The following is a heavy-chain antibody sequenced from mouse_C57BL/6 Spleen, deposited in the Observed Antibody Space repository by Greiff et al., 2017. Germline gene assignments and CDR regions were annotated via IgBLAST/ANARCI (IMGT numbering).Heavy chain of an antibody. Sequence: DVKLVESGGGLVKPGGSLKLSCAASGFTFSDYGMHWVRQAPEKGLEWVAYISSGSSTIYYADTVKGRFTISIVNAKTPLFLQMTSLMSEDTAMYYCARIYDGYLHAMYYWGQGTSVTVSS. V-gene: IGHV5-17*01. D-gene: IGHD2-3*01. CDR2: ISSGSSTI. J-gene: IGHJ4*01. CDR1: GFTFSDYG. CDR3: ARIYDGYLHAMYY.